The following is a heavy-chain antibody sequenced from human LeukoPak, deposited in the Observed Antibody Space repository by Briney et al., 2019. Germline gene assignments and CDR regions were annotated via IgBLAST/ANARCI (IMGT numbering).Heavy chain of an antibody. CDR3: ARDFGAFIDSSGYGY. CDR2: IYYSGST. V-gene: IGHV4-59*01. D-gene: IGHD3-22*01. Sequence: SETLSLTCTVSGGSISSYYWSWIRQPPGKGLEWIGYIYYSGSTNYNPSLKSRVTISVDTSKNQFSLKLSSVTAADTAAYYCARDFGAFIDSSGYGYWGQGTLVTVSS. CDR1: GGSISSYY. J-gene: IGHJ4*02.